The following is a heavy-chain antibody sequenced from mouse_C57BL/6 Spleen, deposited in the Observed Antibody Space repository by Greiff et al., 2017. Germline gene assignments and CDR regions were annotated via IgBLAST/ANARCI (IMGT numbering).Heavy chain of an antibody. D-gene: IGHD2-1*01. V-gene: IGHV1-15*01. CDR2: IDPETGGT. J-gene: IGHJ4*01. CDR1: GYTFTDYE. Sequence: VQLVESGAELVRPGASVTLSCKASGYTFTDYEMHWVKQTPVHGLEWIGAIDPETGGTAYNQKFKGKAILTADKSSSTAYMELRSLTSEDSAVYYCTRGGNYVAMDYWGQGTSVTVSS. CDR3: TRGGNYVAMDY.